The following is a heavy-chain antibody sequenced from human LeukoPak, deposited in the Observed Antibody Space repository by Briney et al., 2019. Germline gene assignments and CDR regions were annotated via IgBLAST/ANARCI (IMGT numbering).Heavy chain of an antibody. CDR2: ISTSGRT. J-gene: IGHJ4*02. D-gene: IGHD3-22*01. V-gene: IGHV3-23*01. CDR3: ARDLDSSGYYHVVDS. CDR1: GFTLSSYA. Sequence: GGSLRLSCADSGFTLSSYAMSWVRQAPGKGLEWVSLISTSGRTHYADSVQGRFTISRDNSKNTLSLHMNSLRAEDTAVYYCARDLDSSGYYHVVDSWGQGALVTVSS.